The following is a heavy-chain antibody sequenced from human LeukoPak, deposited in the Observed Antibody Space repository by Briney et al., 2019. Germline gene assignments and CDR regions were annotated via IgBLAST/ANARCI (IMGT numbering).Heavy chain of an antibody. CDR1: GFTFNNYH. CDR2: ISTGSDFI. J-gene: IGHJ4*02. CDR3: ARGLCGGDCYDY. D-gene: IGHD2-21*01. V-gene: IGHV3-21*01. Sequence: PGGSLRLSCAASGFTFNNYHMNWVRQAPGRGLEWVSSISTGSDFIYYADSVKGRFTISRDNAKNSLYLQMNSLRAEDTAVYYCARGLCGGDCYDYWGQGTLVTVSS.